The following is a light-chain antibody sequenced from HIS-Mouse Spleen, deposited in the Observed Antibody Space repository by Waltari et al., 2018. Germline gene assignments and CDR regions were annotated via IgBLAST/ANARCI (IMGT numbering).Light chain of an antibody. CDR3: SSYTSSSTYV. Sequence: QSALTQPASVSGSPGHSITISCTGTSSDVGGYNSVSWYQQHPGKAPKLMIYEVSNRTSGVSNRFSGSKSGNTASLTISGLQAEDEADYYCSSYTSSSTYVFGTGTKVTVL. CDR1: SSDVGGYNS. V-gene: IGLV2-14*01. CDR2: EVS. J-gene: IGLJ1*01.